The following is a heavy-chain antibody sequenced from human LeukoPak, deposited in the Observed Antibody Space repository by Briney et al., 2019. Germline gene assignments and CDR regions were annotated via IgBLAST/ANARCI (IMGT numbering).Heavy chain of an antibody. Sequence: GRSLRLSCAASGFTFSSYAMHWVRQAPGKGLEWVAVISYDGSNKYYADSVKGRFTISRDNSKNTLYLQMNSPRAEDTAVYYCAKMIAVAGRYNWFDPWGQGTLVTVTS. J-gene: IGHJ5*02. CDR1: GFTFSSYA. V-gene: IGHV3-30-3*02. D-gene: IGHD6-19*01. CDR2: ISYDGSNK. CDR3: AKMIAVAGRYNWFDP.